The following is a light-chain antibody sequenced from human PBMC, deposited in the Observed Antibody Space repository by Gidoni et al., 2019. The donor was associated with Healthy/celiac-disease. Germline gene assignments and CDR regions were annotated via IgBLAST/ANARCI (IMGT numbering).Light chain of an antibody. CDR2: AAS. Sequence: DIQFTQSPSFLSASVGDRVTITCRASQGISSYLAWYQQKPGKAPKLLIYAASTLQSGVPSRFSGSGSGTEFTLTISSLQPEDFATYYCQQLNSYPLFTFGPGTKVEIK. J-gene: IGKJ3*01. V-gene: IGKV1-9*01. CDR1: QGISSY. CDR3: QQLNSYPLFT.